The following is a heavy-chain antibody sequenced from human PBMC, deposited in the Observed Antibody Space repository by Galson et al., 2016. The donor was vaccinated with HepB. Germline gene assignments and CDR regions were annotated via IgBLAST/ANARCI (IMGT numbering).Heavy chain of an antibody. D-gene: IGHD6-13*01. V-gene: IGHV3-74*01. CDR2: IKGDGSTT. CDR3: GRDLHVAAADY. CDR1: GFTFSAYW. Sequence: SLRLSCAASGFTFSAYWMHWARHSPGKGLVWVSRIKGDGSTTNYADSVKGRFTISRDNAKNTLYLERNSLTAEDTAVYFCGRDLHVAAADYWGQGTLVTVSS. J-gene: IGHJ4*02.